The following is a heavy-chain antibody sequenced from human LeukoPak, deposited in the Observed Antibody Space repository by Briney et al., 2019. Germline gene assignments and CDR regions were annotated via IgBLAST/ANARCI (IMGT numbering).Heavy chain of an antibody. CDR1: GFIFSSYG. Sequence: AGRSLRLSCAASGFIFSSYGMHRVRQAPGKGLEWVSSISSSSSYIYYADSVKGRFTISRDNAKNSLYLQMNSLRAEDTAVYYCASHRLGGLGAFDIWGQGTMVTVSS. D-gene: IGHD3-16*01. J-gene: IGHJ3*02. CDR2: ISSSSSYI. CDR3: ASHRLGGLGAFDI. V-gene: IGHV3-21*01.